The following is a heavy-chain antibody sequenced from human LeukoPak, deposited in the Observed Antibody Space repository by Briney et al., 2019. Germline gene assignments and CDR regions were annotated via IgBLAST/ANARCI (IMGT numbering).Heavy chain of an antibody. V-gene: IGHV3-21*01. CDR3: VNTGMDYHFYYYMDV. Sequence: PGGSLRLSCVVSGFTLSGHSINWVRQAPGKGLEWVSSISSSSSYIYYTDSVKGRFTISRDNAKNSLYLQMNSLRAEDTAVYYCVNTGMDYHFYYYMDVWGKGTTVTVSS. CDR1: GFTLSGHS. D-gene: IGHD5-18*01. J-gene: IGHJ6*03. CDR2: ISSSSSYI.